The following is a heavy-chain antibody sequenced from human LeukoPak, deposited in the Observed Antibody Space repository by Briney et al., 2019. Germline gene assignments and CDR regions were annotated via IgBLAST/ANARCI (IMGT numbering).Heavy chain of an antibody. Sequence: GGSLRLSCSASGFTFSSYAMHWVRQAPGKGLEYVSAISSNGGSTYYADSVKGRFTISRDDSKNTLYLQMSSLRAEDTAVYYCVKDRGPYYYDSSGYSQYYFDYWGQGTLVTVSS. D-gene: IGHD3-22*01. V-gene: IGHV3-64D*06. CDR3: VKDRGPYYYDSSGYSQYYFDY. J-gene: IGHJ4*02. CDR1: GFTFSSYA. CDR2: ISSNGGST.